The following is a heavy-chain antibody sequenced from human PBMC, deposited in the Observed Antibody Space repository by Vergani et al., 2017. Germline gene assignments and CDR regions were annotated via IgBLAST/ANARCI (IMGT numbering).Heavy chain of an antibody. CDR3: ARDLGIDAFDI. D-gene: IGHD1-14*01. Sequence: QVQLVESGGGVLQPGRSLRLSCAASGFTFSSYGMHWVRQAPGKGLEWVAVISYDGSNKYYADSVKGRFTISRDNSKNTLYLQMNSLRAEDTAVYYCARDLGIDAFDIWGQGTMVTVSS. J-gene: IGHJ3*02. CDR1: GFTFSSYG. CDR2: ISYDGSNK. V-gene: IGHV3-30*03.